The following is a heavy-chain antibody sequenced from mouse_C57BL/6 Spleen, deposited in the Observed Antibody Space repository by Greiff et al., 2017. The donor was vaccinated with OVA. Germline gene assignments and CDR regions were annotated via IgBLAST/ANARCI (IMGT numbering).Heavy chain of an antibody. CDR2: IYPGDGDT. Sequence: QVQLKQSGAELVKPGASVKISCKASGYAFSSYWMNWVKQRPGKGLEWIGQIYPGDGDTNYNGKFKGKATLTADKSSSTAYMQLSSLTSEDSAVDFCARRSSSGPYAMDDWGQGTSVTVSS. J-gene: IGHJ4*01. V-gene: IGHV1-80*01. CDR3: ARRSSSGPYAMDD. D-gene: IGHD3-2*02. CDR1: GYAFSSYW.